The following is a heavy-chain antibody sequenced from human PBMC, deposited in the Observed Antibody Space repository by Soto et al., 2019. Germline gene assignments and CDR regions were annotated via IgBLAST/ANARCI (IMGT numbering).Heavy chain of an antibody. V-gene: IGHV4-59*01. CDR2: IYYSGST. D-gene: IGHD5-12*01. CDR1: GGSISSYY. CDR3: AREGGYNSFDY. Sequence: SETLSLTCTVSGGSISSYYWSWIRQPPGKGLEWIGYIYYSGSTNYNPSLKSRVTISVDTSKNQFSLKLSSVTAADTAVYYCAREGGYNSFDYWGQGTLVTVSS. J-gene: IGHJ4*02.